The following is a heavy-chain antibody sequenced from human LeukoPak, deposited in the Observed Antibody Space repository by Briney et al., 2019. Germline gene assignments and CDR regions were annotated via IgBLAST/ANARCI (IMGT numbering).Heavy chain of an antibody. J-gene: IGHJ4*02. CDR1: GFTFTDYY. V-gene: IGHV3-23*01. CDR3: AKGPLLWD. Sequence: GGSLRLSCAASGFTFTDYYTSWVRQAPGKGLEWVSSISGSGGSPYYADSVKGRFTISRDNSKNTLYLQMNSLRAEDTAVYYCAKGPLLWDWGQGTLVTVSS. D-gene: IGHD2/OR15-2a*01. CDR2: ISGSGGSP.